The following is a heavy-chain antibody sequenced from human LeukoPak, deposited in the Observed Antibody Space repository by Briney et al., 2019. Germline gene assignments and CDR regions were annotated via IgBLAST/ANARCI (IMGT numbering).Heavy chain of an antibody. V-gene: IGHV1-18*01. D-gene: IGHD5-12*01. CDR1: GYTFINYG. CDR3: ARALSRGYSGYDYGLGY. CDR2: ISASNGNT. Sequence: ASMKVSCKASGYTFINYGVTWVRQAPGQGLEWMGWISASNGNTNYAQKLQGRVTMTTETSTSTAYMELRSLRSDDTAAYYCARALSRGYSGYDYGLGYWGQGTLVTVSS. J-gene: IGHJ4*02.